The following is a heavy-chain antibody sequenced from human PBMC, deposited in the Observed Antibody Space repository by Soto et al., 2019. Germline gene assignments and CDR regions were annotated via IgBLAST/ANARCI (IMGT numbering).Heavy chain of an antibody. CDR1: GFTFSSYA. CDR2: ISGSGGST. J-gene: IGHJ2*01. CDR3: AKNRHWSPTSGFDL. Sequence: GGSLRLSCAASGFTFSSYAMSWVRQAPGKGLEWVSAISGSGGSTYYADSVKGRFTISRDNSKNTLYLQMNSLRAEDPAVYDGAKNRHWSPTSGFDLWGRGTLVTVSS. V-gene: IGHV3-23*01.